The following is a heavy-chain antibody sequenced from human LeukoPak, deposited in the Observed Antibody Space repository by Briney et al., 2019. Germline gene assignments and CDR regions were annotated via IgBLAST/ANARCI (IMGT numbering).Heavy chain of an antibody. CDR1: GFTFSSYG. D-gene: IGHD3-10*01. CDR3: AKDSIWFGELLINWFDP. V-gene: IGHV3-30*18. CDR2: ISYDGSNK. Sequence: GRSLRLSCAASGFTFSSYGMHWVRQAPGKGLEWVAVISYDGSNKYYADSVKGRFTISRDNSQNTLYLQMNSLRAEDTAVYYCAKDSIWFGELLINWFDPWGQGTLVTVSS. J-gene: IGHJ5*02.